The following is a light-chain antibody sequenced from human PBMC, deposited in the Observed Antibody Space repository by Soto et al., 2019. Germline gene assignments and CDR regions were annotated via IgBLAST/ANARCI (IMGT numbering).Light chain of an antibody. Sequence: EILLTQSPGTLSLSPGERATLSCGASQSVSSSYLAWYQQKPGQAPRLLIYSASSRAAGIPARFSGSGTGTDFTLTINRLEPEDFEVYYCQQYHSSPYTFGQGTKLEIK. CDR3: QQYHSSPYT. J-gene: IGKJ2*01. V-gene: IGKV3-20*01. CDR1: QSVSSSY. CDR2: SAS.